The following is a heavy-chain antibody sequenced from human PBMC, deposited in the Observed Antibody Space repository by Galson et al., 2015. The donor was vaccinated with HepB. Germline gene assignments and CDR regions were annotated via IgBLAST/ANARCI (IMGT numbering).Heavy chain of an antibody. D-gene: IGHD4-17*01. CDR1: GFTFSNAW. Sequence: SLRLSCAASGFTFSNAWMSWVRQAPGQGLEWVGRIKSKTDGGTTDYAPPVKGRFTISRDDSKNTLYLQMNSLTTEDTAVYYCTTRIAVTTLSHYYYGMDGWGQGTTVTVSS. CDR2: IKSKTDGGTT. CDR3: TTRIAVTTLSHYYYGMDG. V-gene: IGHV3-15*01. J-gene: IGHJ6*02.